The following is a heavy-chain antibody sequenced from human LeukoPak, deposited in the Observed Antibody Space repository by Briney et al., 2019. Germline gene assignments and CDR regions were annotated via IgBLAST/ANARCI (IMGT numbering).Heavy chain of an antibody. D-gene: IGHD6-13*01. CDR2: IYNSGST. Sequence: SETLSLTCTVSGGSISCYYWSWIRQPAGKGLEWIGGIYNSGSTNYNPSLKSRVTMSVDTSKNQFSLKLSSVTAADTAVYYCARGPANNSSWLDYWGQGTLVTVSS. CDR1: GGSISCYY. J-gene: IGHJ4*02. CDR3: ARGPANNSSWLDY. V-gene: IGHV4-4*07.